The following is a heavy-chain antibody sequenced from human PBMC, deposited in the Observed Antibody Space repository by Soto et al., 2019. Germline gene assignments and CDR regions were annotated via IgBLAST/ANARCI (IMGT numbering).Heavy chain of an antibody. CDR2: IDPSDSYI. CDR1: GYSFTNYW. D-gene: IGHD2-2*01. CDR3: AKRFCSSTSCPGGYNWFDS. J-gene: IGHJ5*01. Sequence: PGESLKISCKASGYSFTNYWISWVRQMPGKGLEWMGRIDPSDSYINYSPSFQGHVTISVDKSISTAYLQWSSLKASDTAMYYCAKRFCSSTSCPGGYNWFDSWGQGTLVTVSS. V-gene: IGHV5-10-1*01.